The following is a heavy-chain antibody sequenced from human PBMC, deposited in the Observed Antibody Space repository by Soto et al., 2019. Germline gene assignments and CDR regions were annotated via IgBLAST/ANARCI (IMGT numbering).Heavy chain of an antibody. V-gene: IGHV1-69*13. J-gene: IGHJ6*02. Sequence: GASVKVSCKASGGTFSSYAISWVRQAPGQGLEWMGGIIPIFGTANYAQKFQGRVTITADESTSTAYMELSSLRSEDTAVYYCARVAPYYECWSGYQNYPDYYYGIDVWGQGTTVPVSS. CDR1: GGTFSSYA. CDR3: ARVAPYYECWSGYQNYPDYYYGIDV. D-gene: IGHD3-3*01. CDR2: IIPIFGTA.